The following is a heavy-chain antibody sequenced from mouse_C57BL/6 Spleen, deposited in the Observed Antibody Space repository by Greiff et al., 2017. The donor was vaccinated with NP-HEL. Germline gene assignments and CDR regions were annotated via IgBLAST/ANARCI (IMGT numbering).Heavy chain of an antibody. CDR3: ARSYYYCSSHYAMDY. V-gene: IGHV1-82*01. CDR1: GYAFSSSW. J-gene: IGHJ4*01. CDR2: IYPGDGDT. Sequence: QVQLKQSGPELVKPGASVKISCKASGYAFSSSWMNWVKQRPGKGLEWIGRIYPGDGDTNYNGKFKGKATLTADKSSSTAYMQLSSLTSEDSAVYFCARSYYYCSSHYAMDYWGQGTSGTVSS. D-gene: IGHD1-1*01.